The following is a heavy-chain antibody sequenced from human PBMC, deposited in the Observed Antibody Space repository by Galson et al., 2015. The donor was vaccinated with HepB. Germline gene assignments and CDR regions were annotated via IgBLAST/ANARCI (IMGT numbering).Heavy chain of an antibody. CDR2: IY. J-gene: IGHJ3*02. CDR1: GGSISSGDYY. CDR3: ARYCSGGSCYPDAFDI. D-gene: IGHD2-15*01. Sequence: QVQLQESGPGLVKPSQTLSLTCTVSGGSISSGDYYWSWIRQPPGKGLEWIGYIYYNPSLKSRVTISVDTSKNQFSLKLSSVTAADTAVYYCARYCSGGSCYPDAFDIWGQGTMVTVSS. V-gene: IGHV4-30-4*01.